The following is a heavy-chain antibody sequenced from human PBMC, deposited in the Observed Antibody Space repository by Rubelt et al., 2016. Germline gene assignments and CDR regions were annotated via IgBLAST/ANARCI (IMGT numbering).Heavy chain of an antibody. CDR3: AREVMAISDY. D-gene: IGHD2-21*01. J-gene: IGHJ4*02. Sequence: QVQLVQSGAEVKKPGASVKVSCKASGYTFTSYGISWVRPAPGHGLEWMEWISAYNGNTNYAQKHQGRGTMTTATSTSTAYSELRSLRADDTAVYFCAREVMAISDYWGQGTLVTVTA. V-gene: IGHV1-18*01. CDR2: ISAYNGNT. CDR1: GYTFTSYG.